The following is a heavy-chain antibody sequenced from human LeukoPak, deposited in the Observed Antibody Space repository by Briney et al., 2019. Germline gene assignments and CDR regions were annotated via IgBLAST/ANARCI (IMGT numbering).Heavy chain of an antibody. Sequence: GASVKVSCKASGGTFSSYAISWVRQAPGQGLEWMGGIIPIFGTANYAQKFQGRVTITADKSTSTAYMELSSLRSEDTAVYYCGYGMGITMIVVWGQGTLVTVSS. CDR2: IIPIFGTA. V-gene: IGHV1-69*06. CDR3: GYGMGITMIVV. CDR1: GGTFSSYA. J-gene: IGHJ4*02. D-gene: IGHD3-22*01.